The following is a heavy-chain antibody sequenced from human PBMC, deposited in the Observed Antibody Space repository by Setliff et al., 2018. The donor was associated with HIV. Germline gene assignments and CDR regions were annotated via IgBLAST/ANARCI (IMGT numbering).Heavy chain of an antibody. D-gene: IGHD3-10*01. J-gene: IGHJ4*02. CDR3: ARRRGPMVRGVDPTPSYYFDY. V-gene: IGHV4-4*09. CDR1: GASISSYY. Sequence: SETLSLTCSVSGASISSYYWSWIRQPPGKGLEWIGYISPTGNTNYNPSLKSRVTMSIDTPQNQFSLTLTSVTAADTAVYYCARRRGPMVRGVDPTPSYYFDYWGQGTLVTVSS. CDR2: ISPTGNT.